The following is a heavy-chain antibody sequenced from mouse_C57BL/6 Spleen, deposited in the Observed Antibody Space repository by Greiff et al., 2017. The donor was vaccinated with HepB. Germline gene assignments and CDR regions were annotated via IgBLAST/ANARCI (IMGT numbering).Heavy chain of an antibody. CDR2: IDPETGGT. CDR1: GYTFTDYE. Sequence: QVQLQQSGAELVRPGASVTLSCKASGYTFTDYEMHWVKQTPVHGLEWIGAIDPETGGTAYNQKFKGKAILTADKSSSTAYMELRSLTSEDSAVYYCTRSYDYDGAYWGQGTLVTVSA. CDR3: TRSYDYDGAY. D-gene: IGHD2-4*01. V-gene: IGHV1-15*01. J-gene: IGHJ3*01.